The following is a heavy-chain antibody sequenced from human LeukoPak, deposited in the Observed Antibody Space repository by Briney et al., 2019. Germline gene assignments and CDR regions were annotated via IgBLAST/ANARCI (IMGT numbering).Heavy chain of an antibody. V-gene: IGHV4-34*01. D-gene: IGHD6-6*01. J-gene: IGHJ4*02. CDR2: INHSGST. Sequence: PSETLSLTCAVYGGSFSGYYWSWIRQPPGKGLEWIGEINHSGSTNYNPSLKSRVTISVDTSKNQFSLKLSSVTAADTAVYYCARGPLPRLVYFAYWGQGTLVTVSS. CDR3: ARGPLPRLVYFAY. CDR1: GGSFSGYY.